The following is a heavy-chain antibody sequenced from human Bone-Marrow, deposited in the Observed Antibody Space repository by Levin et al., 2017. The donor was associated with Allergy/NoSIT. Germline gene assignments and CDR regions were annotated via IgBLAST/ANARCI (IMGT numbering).Heavy chain of an antibody. J-gene: IGHJ4*02. CDR1: GFTFDDYA. V-gene: IGHV3-9*01. CDR3: TRGHYYYASGSYADY. D-gene: IGHD3-10*01. CDR2: ISWNSGAI. Sequence: LSLTCAASGFTFDDYAMYWVRQAPGKGLEWVSGISWNSGAIGYSDSVKGRFTISRDNAKNSLYLQINSLRAEDTALYYCTRGHYYYASGSYADYWGQGTLVTVSS.